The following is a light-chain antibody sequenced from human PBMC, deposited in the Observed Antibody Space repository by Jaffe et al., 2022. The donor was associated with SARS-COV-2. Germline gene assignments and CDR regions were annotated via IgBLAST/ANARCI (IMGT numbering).Light chain of an antibody. CDR1: QSLFYIPTNKTY. V-gene: IGKV4-1*01. CDR3: QQYYSTPFT. Sequence: DIVMAQSPDSLAVSLGERATINCKSSQSLFYIPTNKTYLAWYLQKPGQPPKLLIYWASTRDSGVPDRFSGSGSGTDFTLTISSLQAEDVAVYYCQQYYSTPFTFGPGTKVDIK. J-gene: IGKJ3*01. CDR2: WAS.